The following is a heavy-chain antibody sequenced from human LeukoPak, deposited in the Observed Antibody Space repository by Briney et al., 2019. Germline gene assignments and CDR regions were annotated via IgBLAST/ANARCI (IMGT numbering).Heavy chain of an antibody. V-gene: IGHV1-69*13. D-gene: IGHD3-10*01. CDR2: IISIFGTA. Sequence: GASVKVSCKASGGTFSSYAISWVRQAPGQGLEWMGGIISIFGTANYARKFQGRVTITADESTSTAYMELSSLRSEDTAVYYCARVKPARGEEKTNRPFDYWGQGTLVTVSS. CDR3: ARVKPARGEEKTNRPFDY. J-gene: IGHJ4*02. CDR1: GGTFSSYA.